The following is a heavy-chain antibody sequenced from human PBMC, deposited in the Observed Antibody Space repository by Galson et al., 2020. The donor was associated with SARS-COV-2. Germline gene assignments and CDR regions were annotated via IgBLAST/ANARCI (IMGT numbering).Heavy chain of an antibody. J-gene: IGHJ4*02. CDR2: ISYDGSNK. CDR3: ARDNYSSGWYDFDY. V-gene: IGHV3-30-3*01. Sequence: GESLKISCAASGFTFSSYAMHWVRQATGKGLEWVAVISYDGSNKYYADSVKGRFTISRDNSKNTLYLQMNSLRAEDTAVYYCARDNYSSGWYDFDYWGQGTLVTVSS. D-gene: IGHD6-19*01. CDR1: GFTFSSYA.